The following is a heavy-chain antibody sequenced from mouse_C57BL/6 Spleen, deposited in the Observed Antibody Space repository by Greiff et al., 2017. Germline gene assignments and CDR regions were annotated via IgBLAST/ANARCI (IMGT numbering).Heavy chain of an antibody. CDR3: TRGDYDYTWFAY. V-gene: IGHV5-9-1*02. Sequence: EVKVVESGEGLVKPGGSLKLSCAASGFTFSSYAMSWVRQTPETRLEWVAYISSGGDYIYFADTVKGRFTISSDNARNTLYLQMSSRKSEDTAMYYCTRGDYDYTWFAYWGQGTLVTVSA. J-gene: IGHJ3*01. CDR1: GFTFSSYA. CDR2: ISSGGDYI. D-gene: IGHD2-4*01.